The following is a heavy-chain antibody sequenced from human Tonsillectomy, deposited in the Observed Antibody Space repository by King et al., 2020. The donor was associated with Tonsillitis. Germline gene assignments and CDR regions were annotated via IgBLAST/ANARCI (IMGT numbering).Heavy chain of an antibody. CDR2: IFSNDEK. J-gene: IGHJ4*02. Sequence: TLKESGPVLVKPTETLTLTCTVSGFSLNNALMGVSWIRQPPGKALEWLAHIFSNDEKSYSTSLKSRLTISKDTSKSQVVLTMTNMDPVDTATYYCARGERYYYDSHDLDFDYWGQGTLVTVSS. V-gene: IGHV2-26*01. CDR3: ARGERYYYDSHDLDFDY. CDR1: GFSLNNALMG. D-gene: IGHD3-22*01.